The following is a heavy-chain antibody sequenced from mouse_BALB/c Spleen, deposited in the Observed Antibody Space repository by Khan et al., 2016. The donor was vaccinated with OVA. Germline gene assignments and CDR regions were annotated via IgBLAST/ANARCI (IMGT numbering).Heavy chain of an antibody. J-gene: IGHJ4*01. V-gene: IGHV2-6-4*01. CDR1: GFSLSRYN. CDR3: ARAYYRNDGYYAMDY. Sequence: VQLVETGPGPVAPSQSLSITCTVSGFSLSRYNIHWIRQPPGKGLEWLGMIWGGGGTDYNSTLKSRLSISKDNSKSQVLLKMNSLQTDDTAMYYCARAYYRNDGYYAMDYWCQGTSVTVSS. CDR2: IWGGGGT. D-gene: IGHD2-14*01.